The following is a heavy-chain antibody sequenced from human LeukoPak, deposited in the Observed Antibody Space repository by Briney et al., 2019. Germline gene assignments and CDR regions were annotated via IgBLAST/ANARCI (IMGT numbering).Heavy chain of an antibody. Sequence: GESLKISCKGSGYRFINYWIGWVRQMPGKGLEWMGIIFPDDSDTRYSPSFQGQVTISADKSISTAYLQWSSLKASDTAMYYCAIGGDSTTSCYRCFNYWGQGTLATVSS. J-gene: IGHJ4*02. V-gene: IGHV5-51*01. CDR2: IFPDDSDT. D-gene: IGHD2-2*01. CDR1: GYRFINYW. CDR3: AIGGDSTTSCYRCFNY.